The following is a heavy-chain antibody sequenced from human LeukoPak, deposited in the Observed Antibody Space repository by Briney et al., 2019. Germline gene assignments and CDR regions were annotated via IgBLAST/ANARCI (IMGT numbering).Heavy chain of an antibody. CDR3: ARAPFYFDSSNYPYFDY. CDR1: GFTFHDYG. Sequence: GGSLRLSCAASGFTFHDYGMSWVRQAPGKGLEWVSGINWSGGSTGYADSVKGRFTISRDNSKNTLYLQMSSLRAEDTAVYYCARAPFYFDSSNYPYFDYWGQGTLVTVSS. D-gene: IGHD3-22*01. J-gene: IGHJ4*02. V-gene: IGHV3-20*04. CDR2: INWSGGST.